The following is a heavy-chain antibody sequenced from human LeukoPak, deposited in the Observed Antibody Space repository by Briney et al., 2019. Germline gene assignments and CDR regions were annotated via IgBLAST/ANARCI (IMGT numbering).Heavy chain of an antibody. CDR2: ISYDGSNK. Sequence: PGRSLRLSCAASGFTFSSYAMHWVRQAPSKGLEWVAVISYDGSNKYYADSVKGRFTISRDNSKNTLYLQMNSLRAEDTAVYYCARGAQHYFDYWGQGTLVTVSS. D-gene: IGHD2-2*01. CDR1: GFTFSSYA. CDR3: ARGAQHYFDY. V-gene: IGHV3-30*04. J-gene: IGHJ4*02.